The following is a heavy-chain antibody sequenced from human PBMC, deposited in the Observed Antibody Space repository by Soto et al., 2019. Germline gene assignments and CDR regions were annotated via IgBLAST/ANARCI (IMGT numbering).Heavy chain of an antibody. V-gene: IGHV3-21*01. D-gene: IGHD4-17*01. J-gene: IGHJ4*02. CDR1: GFTFSSYS. CDR2: ISSSSSYI. Sequence: GGSLRLSCAASGFTFSSYSMNWVRQAPGKGLEWVSSISSSSSYIYYADSVKGRFTISRDNAKNSLYLQMNSLRAEDTAVYYCARDATVTLSGHYFDYWGQGTLVTVSS. CDR3: ARDATVTLSGHYFDY.